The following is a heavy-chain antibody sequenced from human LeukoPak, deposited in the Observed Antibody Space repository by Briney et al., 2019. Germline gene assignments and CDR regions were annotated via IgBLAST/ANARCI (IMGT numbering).Heavy chain of an antibody. Sequence: SVKVSCKASGGTFSSYAISWVRQAPGQGLEWMGRIIPILGIANYAQKFQGRVTITADKSTSTAYMELSSLRSEDTAEYYCARLESGNSYYGMDVWGQGTTVTVSS. CDR1: GGTFSSYA. J-gene: IGHJ6*02. CDR3: ARLESGNSYYGMDV. V-gene: IGHV1-69*04. CDR2: IIPILGIA. D-gene: IGHD3-3*01.